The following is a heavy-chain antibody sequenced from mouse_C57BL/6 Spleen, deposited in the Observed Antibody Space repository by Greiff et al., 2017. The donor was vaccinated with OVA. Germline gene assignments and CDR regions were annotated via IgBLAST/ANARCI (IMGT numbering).Heavy chain of an antibody. J-gene: IGHJ3*01. CDR1: GFTFSSYA. V-gene: IGHV5-4*01. CDR3: ASDSSGYAWFAY. CDR2: ISDGGSYT. D-gene: IGHD3-2*02. Sequence: EVQVVESGGGLVKPGGSLKLSCAASGFTFSSYAMSWVRQTPEKRLEWVATISDGGSYTYYPDNVKGRFTISRDNAKNNLYLQMSHLKSEDTAMYYCASDSSGYAWFAYWGQGTLVTVSA.